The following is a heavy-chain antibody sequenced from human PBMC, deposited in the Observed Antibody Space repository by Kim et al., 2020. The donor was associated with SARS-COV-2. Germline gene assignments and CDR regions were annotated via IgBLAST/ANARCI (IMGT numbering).Heavy chain of an antibody. CDR3: ARGQLSPPPVQLWLRGYYNMDV. Sequence: SQTLSLTCAVYGGSFSDYYWSWIRQPPGKGLEWIGEINHSGGTNYNPSLKSRVTISVDTSKNQFSLKLSFVTAADAAVYFCARGQLSPPPVQLWLRGYYNMDVWGQGTTVTVSS. CDR2: INHSGGT. CDR1: GGSFSDYY. V-gene: IGHV4-34*01. D-gene: IGHD5-18*01. J-gene: IGHJ6*02.